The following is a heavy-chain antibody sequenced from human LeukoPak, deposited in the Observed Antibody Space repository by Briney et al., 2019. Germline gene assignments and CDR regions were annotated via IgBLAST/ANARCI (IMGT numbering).Heavy chain of an antibody. V-gene: IGHV1-69*13. D-gene: IGHD3-22*01. CDR2: IIPIFATA. CDR3: ARGPITTRSHFYY. Sequence: ASVKVSCKASGGTFSSYAISWVRQAPGQGVEWMGGIIPIFATANYAQKLEGRVTITADESTSTAVMELSSLRSEDTALYYCARGPITTRSHFYYRGQGTLVTVSS. J-gene: IGHJ4*02. CDR1: GGTFSSYA.